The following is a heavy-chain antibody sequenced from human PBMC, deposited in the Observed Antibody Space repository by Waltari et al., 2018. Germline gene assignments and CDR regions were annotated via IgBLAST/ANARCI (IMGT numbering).Heavy chain of an antibody. CDR2: ISAYNGNT. CDR1: GYTFTSYG. J-gene: IGHJ4*02. CDR3: ARLGYCSGGSCYPYSRRFDY. Sequence: QVQLVQSGAEVKKPGASVKVSCKASGYTFTSYGISWVRQAPGQGLEWMGWISAYNGNTNYAQKLQGRVTMTTDTSTSTAYRELRSLRSDDTAVYYCARLGYCSGGSCYPYSRRFDYWGQGTLVTVSS. D-gene: IGHD2-15*01. V-gene: IGHV1-18*01.